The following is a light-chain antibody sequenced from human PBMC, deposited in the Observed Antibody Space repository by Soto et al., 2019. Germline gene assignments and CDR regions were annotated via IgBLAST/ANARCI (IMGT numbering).Light chain of an antibody. CDR2: EVS. V-gene: IGLV2-14*01. Sequence: QSALTQPASVSGSTGQSITISCTGTSSDVGAYEFVSWYQHHPGKAPKLIIYEVSDRPSGVSDRFSGSKSGNTASLTISGLQTEDEADYYCSSYTGITTLVFGGGTKVTVL. J-gene: IGLJ2*01. CDR3: SSYTGITTLV. CDR1: SSDVGAYEF.